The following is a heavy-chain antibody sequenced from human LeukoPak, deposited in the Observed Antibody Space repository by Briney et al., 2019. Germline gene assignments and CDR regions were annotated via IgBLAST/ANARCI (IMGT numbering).Heavy chain of an antibody. CDR1: GGTFSSYA. D-gene: IGHD3-10*01. CDR2: IIPILGIA. J-gene: IGHJ4*02. Sequence: ASVTVSFKASGGTFSSYAISWVRQAPGQGLEWMGRIIPILGIANYAQKFQGRVTITADKSTSTAYMELSSLRSEDTAVYYCASLESSGSYYWGQGTLVTVSS. V-gene: IGHV1-69*04. CDR3: ASLESSGSYY.